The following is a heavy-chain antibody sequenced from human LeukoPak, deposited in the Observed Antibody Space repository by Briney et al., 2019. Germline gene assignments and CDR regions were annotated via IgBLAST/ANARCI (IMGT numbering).Heavy chain of an antibody. V-gene: IGHV1-69*06. CDR3: ARGKGVDTAMVDYYYYYMDV. CDR1: GGTFSSYA. J-gene: IGHJ6*03. CDR2: IIPIFGTA. D-gene: IGHD5-18*01. Sequence: GSSVKVSCKASGGTFSSYAISWVRQAPGQGLEWMGGIIPIFGTANYAQKFQGRVTITADKSTSTAYMELSSLRSEDTAVYYCARGKGVDTAMVDYYYYYMDVWGKGTTVTISS.